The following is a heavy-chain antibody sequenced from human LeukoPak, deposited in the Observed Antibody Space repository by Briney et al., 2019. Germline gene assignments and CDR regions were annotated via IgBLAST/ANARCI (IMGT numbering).Heavy chain of an antibody. CDR1: GFTFSSYS. Sequence: GGSLRLSCAASGFTFSSYSMNWVRQAPGKGLEWVSVISGSGGSTYYADSVKGRFTISRDNSKNTLYLQMNSLRAEDTAVYYCAKDEMATITFWFDPWGQGTLVTVSS. V-gene: IGHV3-23*01. J-gene: IGHJ5*02. CDR2: ISGSGGST. D-gene: IGHD5-24*01. CDR3: AKDEMATITFWFDP.